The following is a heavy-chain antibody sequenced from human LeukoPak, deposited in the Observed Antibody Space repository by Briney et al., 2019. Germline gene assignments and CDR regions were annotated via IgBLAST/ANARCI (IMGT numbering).Heavy chain of an antibody. Sequence: GASVKVSCKASGYTFTNYGISWVRQAPGQGLEWMGWISAYNGNTNYAQKLQGRVTMTTDTSTSTAYMELRSLRSDDTAVYYCARVGATSWYYYYYYMDVWGKGTTVTVSS. V-gene: IGHV1-18*01. CDR3: ARVGATSWYYYYYYMDV. J-gene: IGHJ6*03. CDR2: ISAYNGNT. D-gene: IGHD1-26*01. CDR1: GYTFTNYG.